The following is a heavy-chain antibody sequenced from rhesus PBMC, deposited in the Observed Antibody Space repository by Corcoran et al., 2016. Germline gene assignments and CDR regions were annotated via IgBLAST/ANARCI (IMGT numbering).Heavy chain of an antibody. CDR1: GGSLSYSYR. D-gene: IGHD6-25*01. CDR2: IYGNSTIT. CDR3: AREMGGSWNAVLDYFDY. Sequence: QVQLQESGPGVVKPSETLSLTCAVSGGSLSYSYRWNWIRPPPGMGLGVIGYIYGNSTITNYNPSLKSRFTISKDTSKNQFSFKLSSVTAADTAVYFCAREMGGSWNAVLDYFDYWGQGVLVTVSS. J-gene: IGHJ4*01. V-gene: IGHV4S10*01.